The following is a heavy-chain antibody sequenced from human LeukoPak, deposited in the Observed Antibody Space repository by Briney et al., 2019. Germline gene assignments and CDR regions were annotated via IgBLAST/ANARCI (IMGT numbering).Heavy chain of an antibody. V-gene: IGHV1-18*01. CDR3: ARDTLGSGSYSGKGVDY. Sequence: HGASVKVSCKASGYPFSAHFLNWVRQAPGQGLEWMGWISAYNGNTNYAQKLQGRVTMTTDTSTSTAYMELRSLRSDDTAVYYCARDTLGSGSYSGKGVDYWGQGTLVTVSS. CDR2: ISAYNGNT. CDR1: GYPFSAHF. D-gene: IGHD1-26*01. J-gene: IGHJ4*02.